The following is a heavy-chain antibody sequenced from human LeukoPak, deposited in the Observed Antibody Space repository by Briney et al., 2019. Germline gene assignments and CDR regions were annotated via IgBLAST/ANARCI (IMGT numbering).Heavy chain of an antibody. CDR3: ARNDRGAFDI. D-gene: IGHD3-22*01. Sequence: GGSLRLSCAASGFTVSRNYMSWVRQAPGKGLEWVSVISSGSNTYYTDSVKGRFTISRDNSKNTLYLQMSSLRVEDTAVYYCARNDRGAFDIWGQGTMVTVSS. V-gene: IGHV3-53*01. J-gene: IGHJ3*02. CDR2: ISSGSNT. CDR1: GFTVSRNY.